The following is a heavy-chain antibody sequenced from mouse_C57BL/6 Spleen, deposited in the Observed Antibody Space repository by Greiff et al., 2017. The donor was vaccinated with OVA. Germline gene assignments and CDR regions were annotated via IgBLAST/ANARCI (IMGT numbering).Heavy chain of an antibody. CDR3: ARRYYDDGGYAMDY. D-gene: IGHD2-4*01. Sequence: VQLKESGPELVKPGASVKMSCKASGYTFTDYNMHWVKQSHGKSLEWIGYINPNNGGTSYNQKFKGKATLTVNKSSSTAYMELRSLTSEDSAVYYCARRYYDDGGYAMDYWGQGTSVTVSS. V-gene: IGHV1-22*01. CDR2: INPNNGGT. J-gene: IGHJ4*01. CDR1: GYTFTDYN.